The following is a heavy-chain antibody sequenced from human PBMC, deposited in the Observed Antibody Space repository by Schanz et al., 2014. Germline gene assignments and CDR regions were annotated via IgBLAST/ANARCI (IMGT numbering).Heavy chain of an antibody. J-gene: IGHJ5*02. CDR1: GFTLTSYAL. V-gene: IGHV4-4*01. Sequence: VQVVESGGGLVQPGGSLRLSCEASGFTLTSYALTWVRQAPGKGLEWIGEVNHGGYTNYNPSLGSRVTISLDKSENQFSLELTSVTAADTALYFCARVKQGCSDTSCVLDPWGQGTLVTVSS. CDR3: ARVKQGCSDTSCVLDP. D-gene: IGHD2-2*01. CDR2: VNHGGYT.